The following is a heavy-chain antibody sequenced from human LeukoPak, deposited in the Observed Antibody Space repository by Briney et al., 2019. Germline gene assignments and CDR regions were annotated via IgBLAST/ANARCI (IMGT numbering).Heavy chain of an antibody. CDR2: IYYSGST. CDR1: GGSISSYY. J-gene: IGHJ4*02. Sequence: LETLSLTCTVSGGSISSYYWSWIRQPPGKGLEWIGYIYYSGSTNYNPSLKRRVTISVDTSKNQFSLKLSSVTAADTAVYYCARRPAVAGPYYFDYWGQGTLVTVSS. CDR3: ARRPAVAGPYYFDY. D-gene: IGHD6-19*01. V-gene: IGHV4-59*08.